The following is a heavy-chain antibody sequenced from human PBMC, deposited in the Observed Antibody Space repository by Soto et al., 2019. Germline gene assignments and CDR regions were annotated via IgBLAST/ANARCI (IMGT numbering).Heavy chain of an antibody. D-gene: IGHD4-17*01. CDR2: IDPSDSYT. J-gene: IGHJ6*02. CDR1: GYSFTSYW. V-gene: IGHV5-10-1*01. CDR3: ARLYGGNSGMDV. Sequence: EVQLVQSGAEVKKPGESLRISCKGSGYSFTSYWVTWVRQMPGKGLEWMGRIDPSDSYTNYNPPFQGHVTISVDKSISTAYLQWSSLMASDTARYYCARLYGGNSGMDVWGQGTTVTVSS.